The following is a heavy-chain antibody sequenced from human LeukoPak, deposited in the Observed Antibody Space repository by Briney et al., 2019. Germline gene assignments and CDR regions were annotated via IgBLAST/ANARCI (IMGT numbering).Heavy chain of an antibody. Sequence: GGSLRLSCAASGFTFSGAAIHWVRQASGKGLEWIGHIRTKANNFATAYAASVKGRFTISRDDSKNTAYLQINSLKTEDTAVYYCTTLLPTAASFDHWGQGTLVTVSS. CDR3: TTLLPTAASFDH. CDR1: GFTFSGAA. D-gene: IGHD4-17*01. J-gene: IGHJ4*02. V-gene: IGHV3-73*01. CDR2: IRTKANNFAT.